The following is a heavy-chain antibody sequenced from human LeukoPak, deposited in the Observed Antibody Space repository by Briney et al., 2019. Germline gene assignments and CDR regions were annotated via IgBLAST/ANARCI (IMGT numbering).Heavy chain of an antibody. CDR3: ARMKPFLVPGGPAYGMDV. CDR1: GGSISSYY. Sequence: PSETLSLTCTVSGGSISSYYWSWIRQPPGKGLEWIGYIYYSGSTNYNPSLKSRVTISVDTSKNQFSLKLSSVTAADTAVYYCARMKPFLVPGGPAYGMDVWGQGTTVTVSS. J-gene: IGHJ6*02. D-gene: IGHD3-10*01. CDR2: IYYSGST. V-gene: IGHV4-59*08.